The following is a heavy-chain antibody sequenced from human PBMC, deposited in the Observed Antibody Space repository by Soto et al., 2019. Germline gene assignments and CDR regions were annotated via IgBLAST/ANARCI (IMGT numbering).Heavy chain of an antibody. V-gene: IGHV3-30-3*01. CDR1: GFTFSSYA. CDR2: ISYDGSNK. CDR3: ARGPLSIAAGSLVY. J-gene: IGHJ4*02. Sequence: QVQLVESGGGVVQPGRSLRLSCAASGFTFSSYAMHWVRQAPGKGLEWVAVISYDGSNKYYADSVKGRFTISRDNSKNTLYLQMNSLRAEDTAVYYCARGPLSIAAGSLVYWGQGTLVTVSS. D-gene: IGHD6-13*01.